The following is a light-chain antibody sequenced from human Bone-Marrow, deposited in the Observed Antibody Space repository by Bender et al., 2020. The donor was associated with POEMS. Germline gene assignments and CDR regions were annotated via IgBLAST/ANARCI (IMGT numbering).Light chain of an antibody. J-gene: IGLJ1*01. V-gene: IGLV2-11*01. Sequence: QSALTQPRSVSGSPGQSVTISCTGTSSDVGGYNYVSWYQQQPGKAHKLMIFDVGKRPSGVPDRFSGSKSGNTASLTVSGLQAEDEADYYCSSPTVNNNYAFGTGTKVTVL. CDR1: SSDVGGYNY. CDR3: SSPTVNNNYA. CDR2: DVG.